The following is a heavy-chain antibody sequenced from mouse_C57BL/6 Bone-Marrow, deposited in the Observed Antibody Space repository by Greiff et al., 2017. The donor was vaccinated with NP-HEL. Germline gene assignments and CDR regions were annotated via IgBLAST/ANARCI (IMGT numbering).Heavy chain of an antibody. CDR3: ARFITTVGMDY. V-gene: IGHV5-4*01. J-gene: IGHJ4*01. CDR2: ISDGGSYT. CDR1: GFTFSSYA. D-gene: IGHD1-1*01. Sequence: EVQGVESGGGLVKPGGSLKLSCAASGFTFSSYAMSWVRQTPEKRLEWVATISDGGSYTYYPDNVKGRFTISRDNAKNNLYLQMRHLKSEDTAMYYCARFITTVGMDYWCQGTSVTVSS.